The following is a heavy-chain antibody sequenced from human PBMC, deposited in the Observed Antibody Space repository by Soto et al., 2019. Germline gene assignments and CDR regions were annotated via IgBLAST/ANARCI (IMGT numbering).Heavy chain of an antibody. CDR1: GGSFSGYY. J-gene: IGHJ5*02. V-gene: IGHV4-34*01. CDR3: ARATTVTTRGWFDP. Sequence: QVQLQQWGAGLLKPSETLSLTCAVYGGSFSGYYWSWIRQPPGQGLEWIGEINHSGSTNYNPSLKSRVTISVDTSKNQCSLKLSSVTAADTAVYYCARATTVTTRGWFDPWGQGTLVTVSS. D-gene: IGHD4-17*01. CDR2: INHSGST.